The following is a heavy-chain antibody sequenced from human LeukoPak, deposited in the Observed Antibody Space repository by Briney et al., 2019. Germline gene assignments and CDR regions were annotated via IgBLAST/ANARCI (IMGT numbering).Heavy chain of an antibody. CDR3: ARHLVGATGRRFDP. CDR1: GFTFSSYE. J-gene: IGHJ5*02. D-gene: IGHD1-26*01. V-gene: IGHV3-20*01. Sequence: PGGFLRLSCAASGFTFSSYEMNWVRQAPGKGLEWVSGINWNGGSTGYADSVKGRFTISRDNAKNSLYLQMNSLRAEDTALYHCARHLVGATGRRFDPWGQGTLVTVSS. CDR2: INWNGGST.